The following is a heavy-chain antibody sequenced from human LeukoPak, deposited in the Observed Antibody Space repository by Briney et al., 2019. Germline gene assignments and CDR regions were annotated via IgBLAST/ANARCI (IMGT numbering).Heavy chain of an antibody. D-gene: IGHD3-22*01. V-gene: IGHV4-4*07. Sequence: SETPSLTCTVSGGSISSYYWSWIRQPAGKGLEWIGRIYTSGSTNYNPSLKSRVTMSVDASKNQFSLKLSSVTAADTAVYYCARDTANYYDSSGYYDYWGQGTLVTVSS. CDR1: GGSISSYY. J-gene: IGHJ4*02. CDR3: ARDTANYYDSSGYYDY. CDR2: IYTSGST.